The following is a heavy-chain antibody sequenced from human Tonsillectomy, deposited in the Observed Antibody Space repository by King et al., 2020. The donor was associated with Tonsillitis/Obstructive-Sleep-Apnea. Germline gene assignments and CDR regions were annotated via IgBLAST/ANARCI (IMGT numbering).Heavy chain of an antibody. CDR1: GFTFSSYG. D-gene: IGHD3-10*01. J-gene: IGHJ3*01. CDR3: ARGGPSAFDV. V-gene: IGHV3-33*01. Sequence: QLVQSGGGVVQPGRSLRLSCAASGFTFSSYGMHWVRQAPGKGLEWVTVIWYDGSTKFYADSVKGRFTISRDSSKNMVYLQMNSLRGEDTAVYYCARGGPSAFDVWGQGTMVTVSS. CDR2: IWYDGSTK.